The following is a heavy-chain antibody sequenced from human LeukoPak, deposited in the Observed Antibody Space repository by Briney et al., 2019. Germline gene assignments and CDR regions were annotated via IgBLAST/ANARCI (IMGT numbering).Heavy chain of an antibody. CDR2: IYYSGST. D-gene: IGHD4-17*01. V-gene: IGHV4-59*01. J-gene: IGHJ4*02. CDR3: ARDLGYGYPFDY. CDR1: GDSISSYY. Sequence: SETLSLTCTVSGDSISSYYWNWIRQPPGKGLEWIGYIYYSGSTSYNPSLKSRVTISVDTSKNQFSLKLSSVTAADTAVYYCARDLGYGYPFDYWGQGALVTVSS.